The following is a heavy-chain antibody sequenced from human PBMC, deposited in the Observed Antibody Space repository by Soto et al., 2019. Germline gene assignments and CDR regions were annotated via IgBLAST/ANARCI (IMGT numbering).Heavy chain of an antibody. V-gene: IGHV1-69*06. D-gene: IGHD2-8*02. CDR1: GGTFSSHA. CDR2: IIPFFKAT. J-gene: IGHJ4*02. Sequence: SVKVSCKASGGTFSSHAISWVRQAPGQGLEWMGGIIPFFKATNYAQKFQGRVTITADKSTSTAYMELSSLRSEDTAVYYCARVGVYAEYYYFDYWGQGTLVTVSS. CDR3: ARVGVYAEYYYFDY.